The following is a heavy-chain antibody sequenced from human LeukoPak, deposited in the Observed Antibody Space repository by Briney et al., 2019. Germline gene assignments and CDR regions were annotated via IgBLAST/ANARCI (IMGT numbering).Heavy chain of an antibody. Sequence: GASVKFSCKASGYTFTGYYMHWGRQAPGQGLEWMGWINPNRGGTNYAQKFQGRVTMTRDTSISTAYMELSRLRSDDTAVYYCARDDYGDSDAFDIWGQGTMVTVSS. D-gene: IGHD4-17*01. CDR3: ARDDYGDSDAFDI. V-gene: IGHV1-2*02. CDR1: GYTFTGYY. CDR2: INPNRGGT. J-gene: IGHJ3*02.